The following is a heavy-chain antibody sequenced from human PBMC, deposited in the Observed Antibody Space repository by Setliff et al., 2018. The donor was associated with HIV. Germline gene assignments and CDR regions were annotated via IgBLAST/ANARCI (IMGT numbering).Heavy chain of an antibody. CDR1: GGSLRSYY. Sequence: LSLTCTVSGGSLRSYYWSWIRQSPGKGLEWIGYIFSSGTTDYNPSLKSRVTLALDTSTNQFSLKLRSVTAADTAVYYCARDYGPGSYDHWGQGTLVTVSS. V-gene: IGHV4-59*08. CDR2: IFSSGTT. J-gene: IGHJ5*02. D-gene: IGHD3-10*01. CDR3: ARDYGPGSYDH.